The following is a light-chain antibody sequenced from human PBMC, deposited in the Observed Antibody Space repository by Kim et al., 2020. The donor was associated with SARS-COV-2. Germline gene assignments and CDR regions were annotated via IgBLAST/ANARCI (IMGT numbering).Light chain of an antibody. CDR1: QSVSTY. CDR3: QQRSNWPRTT. V-gene: IGKV3-11*01. Sequence: YQGERATLSCRASQSVSTYLAWYKHKPGQAPRLLIYDASNRATGIPARFSGSGSGTDFTLTISSLEPEDFAVYYCQQRSNWPRTTFGGGTKVDIK. J-gene: IGKJ4*01. CDR2: DAS.